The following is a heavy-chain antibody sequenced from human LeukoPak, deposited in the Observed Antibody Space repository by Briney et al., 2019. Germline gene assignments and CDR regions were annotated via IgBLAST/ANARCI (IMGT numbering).Heavy chain of an antibody. Sequence: GGSLRLSCAASGFTFSSYWMHWVRQAPGKGLVWVSRISTDGSSTNSADSVEGRFTISRDNAKNTLYLQMNRLRAEDTAVYYCVREYSSSSGRAFDIWGQGTMVTVSP. D-gene: IGHD6-6*01. CDR3: VREYSSSSGRAFDI. V-gene: IGHV3-74*01. CDR2: ISTDGSST. CDR1: GFTFSSYW. J-gene: IGHJ3*02.